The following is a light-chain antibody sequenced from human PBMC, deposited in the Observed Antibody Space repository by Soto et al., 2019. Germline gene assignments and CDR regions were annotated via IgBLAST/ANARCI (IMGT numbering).Light chain of an antibody. CDR1: QSVSSNH. Sequence: EIVLTQSPGSLSLSPRERATLSCRASQSVSSNHLAWYQQKPGQAPRLLIYGASRRATGIPDRFSGSGSGKDFTLTISRMEPKDFAVYYCKQYGGPTNPFARGPRVEIK. V-gene: IGKV3-20*01. J-gene: IGKJ2*01. CDR2: GAS. CDR3: KQYGGPTNP.